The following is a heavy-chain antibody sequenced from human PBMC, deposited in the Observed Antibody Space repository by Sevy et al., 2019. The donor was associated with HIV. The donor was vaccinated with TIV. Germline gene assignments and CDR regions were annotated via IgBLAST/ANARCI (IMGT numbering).Heavy chain of an antibody. D-gene: IGHD3-10*01. J-gene: IGHJ3*02. Sequence: GGSLRLSCAASGFTFSSYAMSWVRQAPGKGLEWVSTISSSGSSTYYADSVKGRFTISRDNSKNTLYLQMKSLRAEDTAVYYCAKGGFGEFGAFDIWGQGTMVTVSS. CDR3: AKGGFGEFGAFDI. V-gene: IGHV3-23*01. CDR2: ISSSGSST. CDR1: GFTFSSYA.